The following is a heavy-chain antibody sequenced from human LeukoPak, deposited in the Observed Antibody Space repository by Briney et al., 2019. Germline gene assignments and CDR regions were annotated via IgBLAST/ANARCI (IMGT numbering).Heavy chain of an antibody. CDR1: GGSFSGYY. CDR3: ARGRLRYFDWLNLDY. Sequence: SETLFLTCAVYGGSFSGYYWSWIRQPPGKGLEWIGEINHSGSTNYNPSLKSRVTISVDTSKNQFSLKLSSVTAADTAVYYCARGRLRYFDWLNLDYWGQGTLVTVSS. D-gene: IGHD3-9*01. CDR2: INHSGST. J-gene: IGHJ4*02. V-gene: IGHV4-34*01.